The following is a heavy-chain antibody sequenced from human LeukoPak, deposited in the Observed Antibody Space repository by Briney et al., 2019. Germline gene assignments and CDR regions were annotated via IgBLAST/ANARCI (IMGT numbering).Heavy chain of an antibody. CDR1: GFTFSDYY. D-gene: IGHD5-18*01. CDR3: ARLQDTAMWAYMDV. V-gene: IGHV3-11*01. J-gene: IGHJ6*03. CDR2: ISSSGSTI. Sequence: GGSLRLSCAAAGFTFSDYYMSWIRQAPGKGLEWVSYISSSGSTIYYADSVKGRFTIYRDNAKNSLYLQMNSLRAEDTAVYYCARLQDTAMWAYMDVWGKGTTVTVSS.